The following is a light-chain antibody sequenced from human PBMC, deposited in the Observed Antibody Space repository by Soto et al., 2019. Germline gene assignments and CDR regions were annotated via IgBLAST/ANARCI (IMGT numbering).Light chain of an antibody. CDR1: SSDVGAYDY. CDR2: DVN. Sequence: QSVLTQPASVSGSPGQSITISCTGTSSDVGAYDYVSWYQQHPGRAPKRIIYDVNNRPSGVSNRFSGSKSGNTASLTISGLQAEDGADYFCSSYTSISTWVFGGGTKLTVL. CDR3: SSYTSISTWV. J-gene: IGLJ3*02. V-gene: IGLV2-14*03.